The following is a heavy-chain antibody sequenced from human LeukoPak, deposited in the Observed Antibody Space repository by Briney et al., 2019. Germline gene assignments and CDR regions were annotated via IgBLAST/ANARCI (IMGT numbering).Heavy chain of an antibody. CDR1: GFTFSNAW. J-gene: IGHJ4*02. D-gene: IGHD2-15*01. CDR2: IKSKTDGGTT. Sequence: PGGSLRLSCAASGFTFSNAWMSWVRQAPGKGLEWVGRIKSKTDGGTTDYAAPVKGRFTISRDDSKNTLYLQMNSLKTEDTAVYYCTTDLDIVVVVAADEGDYWGQGTLVTVPS. V-gene: IGHV3-15*01. CDR3: TTDLDIVVVVAADEGDY.